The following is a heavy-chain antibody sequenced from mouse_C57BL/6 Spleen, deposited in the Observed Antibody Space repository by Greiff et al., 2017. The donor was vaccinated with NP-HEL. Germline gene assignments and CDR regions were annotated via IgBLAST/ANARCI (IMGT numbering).Heavy chain of an antibody. CDR2: INYDGSST. J-gene: IGHJ4*01. D-gene: IGHD1-1*01. Sequence: EVNVVESEGGLVQPGSSMKLSCTASGFTFSDYYMAWVRQVPEKGLEWVANINYDGSSTYYLDSLKSRFIISRDNAKNILYLQMSSLKSEDTATYYCARADGSKNYYAMDYWGQGTSVTVSS. V-gene: IGHV5-16*01. CDR1: GFTFSDYY. CDR3: ARADGSKNYYAMDY.